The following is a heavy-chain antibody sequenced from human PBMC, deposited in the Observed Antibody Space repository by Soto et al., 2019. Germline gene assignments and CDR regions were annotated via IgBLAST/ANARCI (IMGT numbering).Heavy chain of an antibody. CDR2: IYYSGST. V-gene: IGHV4-30-4*01. Sequence: SETLSLTCTVSGGSIISGDYYFICIRQPPGKGLEWIGYIYYSGSTYYNPSLKSRVTISVDTSKNQFSLKLSSVTAADTAVYYCARAGSGSPFFYGMDVWGQGTTVTVSS. J-gene: IGHJ6*02. CDR1: GGSIISGDYY. D-gene: IGHD3-10*01. CDR3: ARAGSGSPFFYGMDV.